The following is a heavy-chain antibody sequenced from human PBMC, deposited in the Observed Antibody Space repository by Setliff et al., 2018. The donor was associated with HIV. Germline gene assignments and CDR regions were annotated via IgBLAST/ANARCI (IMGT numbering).Heavy chain of an antibody. Sequence: GASVKVSCKASGYTFTSYYMHWVRQAPGQRPEWVGWINAGNGDTEYSQKFQGRVTITRDTSASTAYMELSSLRSEDTAVYYCAKGVTLIRGPLEVWGFDSWGQGSLVTVSS. CDR3: AKGVTLIRGPLEVWGFDS. D-gene: IGHD3-10*01. CDR2: INAGNGDT. J-gene: IGHJ4*02. CDR1: GYTFTSYY. V-gene: IGHV1-3*01.